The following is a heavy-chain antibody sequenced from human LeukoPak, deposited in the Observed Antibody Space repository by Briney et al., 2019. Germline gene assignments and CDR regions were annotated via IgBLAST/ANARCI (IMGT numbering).Heavy chain of an antibody. CDR1: GFTFDDYA. Sequence: GGSLRLSCAASGFTFDDYAMHWGRQAPGKGLEWVSGISWNSGSIGYADSVKGRFTISRDNAKNSLYLQMNSLRAEDTALYYCAKDIGGFWSDNWFDPWGQGTLVTVSS. CDR2: ISWNSGSI. V-gene: IGHV3-9*01. J-gene: IGHJ5*02. CDR3: AKDIGGFWSDNWFDP. D-gene: IGHD3-3*01.